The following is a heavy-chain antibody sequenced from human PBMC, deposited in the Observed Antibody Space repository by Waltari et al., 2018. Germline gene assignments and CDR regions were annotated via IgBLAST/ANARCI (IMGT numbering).Heavy chain of an antibody. V-gene: IGHV3-49*04. J-gene: IGHJ6*03. CDR3: TRDVSVVVPAAKIFYYYYYMDV. D-gene: IGHD2-2*01. CDR2: IRSKAYGGTT. Sequence: EVQLVESGGGLVQPGRSLRLSCTASGFTFGDYAMSWVRQAPGKGLEWVGFIRSKAYGGTTEYAASVKGRFTISRDDSKSIAYLQMNSLKTEDTAVYYCTRDVSVVVPAAKIFYYYYYMDVWGKGTTVTVSS. CDR1: GFTFGDYA.